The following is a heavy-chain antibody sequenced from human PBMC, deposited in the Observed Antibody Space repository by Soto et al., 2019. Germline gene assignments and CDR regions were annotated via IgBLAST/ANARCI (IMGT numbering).Heavy chain of an antibody. D-gene: IGHD3-22*01. Sequence: ASVKVPCKASGYTFTGYYMHCVRQAPGQGLEWMGWINPNSGGTNYAQKFQGRVTMTRDTSISTAYMELSRLRSDDTAVYYCAKTYYYDSSRGPFDYWGQGTLVTVSS. CDR1: GYTFTGYY. CDR3: AKTYYYDSSRGPFDY. CDR2: INPNSGGT. V-gene: IGHV1-2*02. J-gene: IGHJ4*02.